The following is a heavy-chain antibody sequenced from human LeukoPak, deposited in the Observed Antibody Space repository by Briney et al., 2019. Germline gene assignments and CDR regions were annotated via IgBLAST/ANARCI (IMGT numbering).Heavy chain of an antibody. J-gene: IGHJ4*02. V-gene: IGHV4-4*07. CDR1: GGSISSYY. D-gene: IGHD1-26*01. CDR3: ASSFGIVGATQY. CDR2: IYTSGST. Sequence: SETLSLTCTVSGGSISSYYWSWIRQPAGKGLEWIGRIYTSGSTNYKPSLKSRVTMSVDTSKNQFSLKLSSVTAADTAVYYCASSFGIVGATQYWGQGTLVTVSS.